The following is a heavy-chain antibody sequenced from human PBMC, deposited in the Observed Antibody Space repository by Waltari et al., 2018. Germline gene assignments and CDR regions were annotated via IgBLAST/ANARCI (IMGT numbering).Heavy chain of an antibody. CDR3: ARHRDISGWYNWFDP. D-gene: IGHD6-19*01. CDR2: IYYSGII. V-gene: IGHV4-39*01. CDR1: GGSISSSTYY. J-gene: IGHJ5*02. Sequence: QLQLQESGPGLVKASETLSLTCTVSGGSISSSTYYWGWIRQPPGKGLEWIGSIYYSGIIYYNPSLKSRVTISVDTSKNQFSLKLSSVTAADTAVYYCARHRDISGWYNWFDPWGQGTLVAVSS.